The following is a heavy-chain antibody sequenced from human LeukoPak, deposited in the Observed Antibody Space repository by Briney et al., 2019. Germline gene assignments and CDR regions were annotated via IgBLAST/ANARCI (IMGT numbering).Heavy chain of an antibody. CDR3: ARADFIDAGPYLIGP. D-gene: IGHD3-3*01. J-gene: IGHJ5*02. CDR2: INTKSGRT. V-gene: IGHV1-2*02. CDR1: GYSFTDYY. Sequence: ASVKVSCKTSGYSFTDYYIHWVRQAPGQGLEWMGWINTKSGRTSSARKFQGRVAMSRDPSITTVYMDMAWLTSDDTAIYFCARADFIDAGPYLIGPWGQGTLVTVSS.